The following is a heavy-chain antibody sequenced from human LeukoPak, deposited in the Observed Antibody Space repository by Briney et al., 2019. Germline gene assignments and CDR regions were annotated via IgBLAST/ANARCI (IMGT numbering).Heavy chain of an antibody. D-gene: IGHD2-8*01. CDR2: IYYSGST. Sequence: SETPSLTCTVSGGSISSSSYYWGWIRQPPGKGLEWIGSIYYSGSTYYNPSLKSRVTISVDTSKNQFSLKLSSVTAADTAVYYCARGMLLGYYGMDVWGQGTTVTVSS. CDR3: ARGMLLGYYGMDV. CDR1: GGSISSSSYY. J-gene: IGHJ6*02. V-gene: IGHV4-39*01.